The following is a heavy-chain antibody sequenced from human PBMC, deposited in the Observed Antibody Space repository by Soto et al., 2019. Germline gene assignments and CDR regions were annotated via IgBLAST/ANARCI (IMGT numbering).Heavy chain of an antibody. J-gene: IGHJ4*02. D-gene: IGHD3-22*01. V-gene: IGHV1-24*01. CDR2: FDPEDGET. CDR3: ATVPMIVVAPFFYD. CDR1: GYTLTELS. Sequence: ASVKVFCKVSGYTLTELSMHWVRQAPGKVLEWMGGFDPEDGETIYAQKCQVRVTMTQDTSTDTAYMELSSLRSEDTAVYYCATVPMIVVAPFFYDWGQGTLVTVSS.